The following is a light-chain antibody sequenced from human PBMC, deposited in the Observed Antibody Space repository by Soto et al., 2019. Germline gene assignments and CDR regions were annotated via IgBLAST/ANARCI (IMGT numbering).Light chain of an antibody. Sequence: IVLTQSPGTLSLSPGERATLSCRASQSVSSAFLAWYQQNPGQAPRLLIYGASNRATSIRDRFSGSGSGTDFTLTISRLEPEDIAVYYCQQFGSSLFTFGPGTKVDIK. V-gene: IGKV3-20*01. CDR2: GAS. J-gene: IGKJ3*01. CDR1: QSVSSAF. CDR3: QQFGSSLFT.